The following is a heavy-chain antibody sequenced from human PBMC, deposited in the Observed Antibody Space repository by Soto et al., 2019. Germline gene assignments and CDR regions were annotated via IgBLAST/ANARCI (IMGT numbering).Heavy chain of an antibody. Sequence: GGSLRLSCAASGFTFSSYGMHWVRQAPGKGLEWVAVIWYDGSNKYYADSVKGRFTISRDNSKNTLYLQMNSLRAEDTAVYYCARDQGYSYGRYYYYGMDVWGQGTTVTVSS. D-gene: IGHD5-18*01. CDR3: ARDQGYSYGRYYYYGMDV. CDR1: GFTFSSYG. CDR2: IWYDGSNK. J-gene: IGHJ6*02. V-gene: IGHV3-33*01.